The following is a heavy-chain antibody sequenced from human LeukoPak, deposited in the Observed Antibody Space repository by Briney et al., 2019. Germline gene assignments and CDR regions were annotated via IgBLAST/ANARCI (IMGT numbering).Heavy chain of an antibody. CDR3: AREYKQRYYFDY. CDR2: INSDGSST. CDR1: GFTFSSYW. Sequence: GGSLRLSCAASGFTFSSYWMHWVRQAPGKGLVWVSRINSDGSSTSYADSVKGRFTISRDNSKNTLYLQMNSLRAEDTAVYYCAREYKQRYYFDYWGQGTLVTVSS. V-gene: IGHV3-74*01. D-gene: IGHD6-25*01. J-gene: IGHJ4*02.